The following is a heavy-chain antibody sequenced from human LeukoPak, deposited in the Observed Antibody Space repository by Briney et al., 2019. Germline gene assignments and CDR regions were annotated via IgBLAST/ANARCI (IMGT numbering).Heavy chain of an antibody. J-gene: IGHJ1*01. V-gene: IGHV3-48*03. CDR3: ARGNYDSSGYYYGYFQH. CDR1: GFTFSSYE. CDR2: ISSSGSTI. Sequence: GGSLRLSCAASGFTFSSYEMDWVRQAPGKGLEWVSYISSSGSTIYYADSVKGRFTISRDNAKNSLYLQMNSLRAEDTAVYYCARGNYDSSGYYYGYFQHWGQGTLVTVSS. D-gene: IGHD3-22*01.